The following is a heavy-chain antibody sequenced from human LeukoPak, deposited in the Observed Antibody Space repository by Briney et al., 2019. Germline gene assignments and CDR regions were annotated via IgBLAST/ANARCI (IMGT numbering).Heavy chain of an antibody. J-gene: IGHJ5*02. CDR1: GFTFGDYA. D-gene: IGHD5-12*01. CDR3: TRVGYSGYDSNNWFDP. V-gene: IGHV3-49*04. CDR2: IRSKAYGGTT. Sequence: GGSLRLSCTASGFTFGDYAMSWVRQAPGKGLEWVGFIRSKAYGGTTEYAASVKGRFTISRDDSKSIAYLQMNSLKTEDTAVYYCTRVGYSGYDSNNWFDPWGQGTLVTVSS.